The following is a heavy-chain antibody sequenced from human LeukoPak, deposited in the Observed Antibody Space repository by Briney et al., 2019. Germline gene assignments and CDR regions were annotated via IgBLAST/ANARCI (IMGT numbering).Heavy chain of an antibody. V-gene: IGHV3-21*04. CDR1: GFTFSSYT. D-gene: IGHD3-22*01. CDR2: ISSSSSYI. CDR3: ARDSSVKGYYYYYYMDV. J-gene: IGHJ6*03. Sequence: GGSLRLSCAASGFTFSSYTMNWVRQAPGKGLEWVSSISSSSSYIYHADSVKGRFTFSRDNAKNSLYLQMNSLRAEDTALYYCARDSSVKGYYYYYYMDVWGKGTTVTVSS.